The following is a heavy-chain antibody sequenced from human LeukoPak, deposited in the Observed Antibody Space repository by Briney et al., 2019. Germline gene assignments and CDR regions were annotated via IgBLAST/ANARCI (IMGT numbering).Heavy chain of an antibody. V-gene: IGHV1-18*01. D-gene: IGHD3-22*01. CDR2: ISAYNGNT. CDR1: GYTFTSYG. Sequence: ASVKVSCKASGYTFTSYGISWVRQAPGQGLEWMGWISAYNGNTNYAQKFQGRVTMTRDTSISTAYMELSRLRSDDTAVYYCARDLGYYDSSGGGDYWGQGTLVTVSS. CDR3: ARDLGYYDSSGGGDY. J-gene: IGHJ4*02.